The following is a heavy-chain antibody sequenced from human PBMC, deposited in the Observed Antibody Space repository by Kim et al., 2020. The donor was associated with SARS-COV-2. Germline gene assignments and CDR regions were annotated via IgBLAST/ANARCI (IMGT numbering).Heavy chain of an antibody. Sequence: GGSLRLSCAASGFTFGDYAMHWVRQAPGKGLEWVSGISWNSGSIGYADSVKGRFTISRDNAKNSLYLQMNSLRAEDTALYYCAKVPIIAAAGTSWYFDLWGRGTLVTVSS. J-gene: IGHJ2*01. CDR1: GFTFGDYA. CDR3: AKVPIIAAAGTSWYFDL. CDR2: ISWNSGSI. D-gene: IGHD6-13*01. V-gene: IGHV3-9*01.